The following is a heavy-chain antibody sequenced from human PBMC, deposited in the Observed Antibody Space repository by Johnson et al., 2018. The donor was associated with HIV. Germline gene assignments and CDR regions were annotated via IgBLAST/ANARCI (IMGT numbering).Heavy chain of an antibody. CDR3: AKDPGDSGSYLGGAFDI. V-gene: IGHV3-30*18. CDR1: GFTFTSYG. D-gene: IGHD1-26*01. Sequence: QVQLVESGGGVVQPGRSLRLSCAASGFTFTSYGMHWVRQAPGKGLEWVAVISYDGSNKYYADSVKGRFTISRDNSKNTLYLQMNSLRAEDTAVYYCAKDPGDSGSYLGGAFDIWGQGTMVIVSS. J-gene: IGHJ3*02. CDR2: ISYDGSNK.